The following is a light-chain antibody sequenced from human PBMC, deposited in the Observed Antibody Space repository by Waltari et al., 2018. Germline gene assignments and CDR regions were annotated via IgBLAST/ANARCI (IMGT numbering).Light chain of an antibody. CDR2: GAS. CDR3: QQYNSYSNT. J-gene: IGKJ2*01. Sequence: DIQMTQSPASLSASVGDRVTITCHTSQNIKNFLNWYRQTPGKAPELLIYGASTLPRGVPSRFSGAGSVTDFTLSISSLQPDDFATYYCQQYNSYSNTFGQGTKLEIK. V-gene: IGKV1-16*01. CDR1: QNIKNF.